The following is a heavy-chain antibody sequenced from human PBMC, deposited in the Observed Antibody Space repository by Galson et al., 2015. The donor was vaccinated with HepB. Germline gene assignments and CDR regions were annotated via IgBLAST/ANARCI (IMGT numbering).Heavy chain of an antibody. CDR2: INANSGGT. CDR1: GYTFTGYY. Sequence: SVKVSCKASGYTFTGYYMHWVRQAPGQALEWMGWINANSGGTNYAQKIQGRVTITRDTSITTAYMELSRPRSDDTAVDYCARDLLSRSFVTGAIKYLDHYMDVWGKGPTVTVSS. J-gene: IGHJ6*03. D-gene: IGHD2-2*01. V-gene: IGHV1-2*02. CDR3: ARDLLSRSFVTGAIKYLDHYMDV.